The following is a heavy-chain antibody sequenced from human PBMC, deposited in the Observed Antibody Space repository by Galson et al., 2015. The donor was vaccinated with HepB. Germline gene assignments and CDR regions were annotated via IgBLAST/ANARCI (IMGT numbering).Heavy chain of an antibody. D-gene: IGHD3-10*01. V-gene: IGHV3-48*03. CDR2: ISSSGSTI. Sequence: SLRLSCAASGFTFSSYEMNWVRQAPGKGLEWVSYISSSGSTIYYADSVKGRFTISRDNAKNSLYLQMNSLRAEDTAVYYRARESGSGSPTPGWFDPWGQGTLVTVSS. J-gene: IGHJ5*02. CDR3: ARESGSGSPTPGWFDP. CDR1: GFTFSSYE.